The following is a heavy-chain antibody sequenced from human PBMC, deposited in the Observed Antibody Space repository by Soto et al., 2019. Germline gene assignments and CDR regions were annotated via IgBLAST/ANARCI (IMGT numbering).Heavy chain of an antibody. Sequence: GGSLRLSCAASGFTFSSYLMSWVRQAPGKGLEWVANIKQDGSEKYYVDSVKGRFTISRDNAKNSLYLQMNSLRAEDTAVYYCARVCCGDYIFDYWGQGTLVTVSS. D-gene: IGHD4-17*01. J-gene: IGHJ4*02. CDR2: IKQDGSEK. CDR1: GFTFSSYL. V-gene: IGHV3-7*01. CDR3: ARVCCGDYIFDY.